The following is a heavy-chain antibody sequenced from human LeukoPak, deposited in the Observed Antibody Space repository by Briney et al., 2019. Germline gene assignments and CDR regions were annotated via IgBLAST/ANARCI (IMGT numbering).Heavy chain of an antibody. J-gene: IGHJ6*03. CDR1: GYTFTGYY. V-gene: IGHV1-2*02. CDR3: ARGWSGSYYSHYYYYMDV. CDR2: INPNSGGT. D-gene: IGHD1-26*01. Sequence: ASVKVSCKASGYTFTGYYMHWVRQAPGQGLEWMGWINPNSGGTNYAQKFQGRVTMTRDSSISTAYMELSRLRSDDTAVYYCARGWSGSYYSHYYYYMDVWGKGTTVTVSS.